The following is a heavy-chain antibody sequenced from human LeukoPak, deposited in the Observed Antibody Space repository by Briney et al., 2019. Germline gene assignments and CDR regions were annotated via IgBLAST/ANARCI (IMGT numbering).Heavy chain of an antibody. Sequence: GGSLRLSCAASGFTFRSYWMHWVRQAPGKGLVWVSHIHSDGSSTSYADSVQGRFTISRDNAKNTLYLQMNSLRAEDTAVYYCARYNYGYDYWGQGTLVTVSS. D-gene: IGHD3-10*01. CDR2: IHSDGSST. V-gene: IGHV3-74*01. CDR3: ARYNYGYDY. J-gene: IGHJ4*02. CDR1: GFTFRSYW.